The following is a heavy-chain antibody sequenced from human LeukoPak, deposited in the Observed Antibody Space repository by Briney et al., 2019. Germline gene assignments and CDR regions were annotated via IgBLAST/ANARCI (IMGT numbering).Heavy chain of an antibody. V-gene: IGHV1-2*02. Sequence: WASVKVSCKASGYTFTGYYMHWVRQAPGQGLEWMGWINPNSGGTNYAQKFQGRVTMTRDTSISTAYLDLSSLRSDDTAVYYCATAVLYGGNDFDYWGQGTLVTVSS. J-gene: IGHJ4*02. D-gene: IGHD5-12*01. CDR1: GYTFTGYY. CDR3: ATAVLYGGNDFDY. CDR2: INPNSGGT.